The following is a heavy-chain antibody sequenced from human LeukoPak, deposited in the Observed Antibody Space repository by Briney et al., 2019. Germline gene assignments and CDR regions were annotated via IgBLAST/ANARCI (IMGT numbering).Heavy chain of an antibody. CDR2: IYTSGST. Sequence: PSETLSLTCTVSGGSISSYYWSWIRQPAGKGLEWIGRIYTSGSTNYNPSLKSRVTMSVDTSKNQFSLKLSSVTAADTAVYYCARDDSSGWYLVGPFDPWGQGTLVTVSS. V-gene: IGHV4-4*07. CDR3: ARDDSSGWYLVGPFDP. CDR1: GGSISSYY. J-gene: IGHJ5*02. D-gene: IGHD6-19*01.